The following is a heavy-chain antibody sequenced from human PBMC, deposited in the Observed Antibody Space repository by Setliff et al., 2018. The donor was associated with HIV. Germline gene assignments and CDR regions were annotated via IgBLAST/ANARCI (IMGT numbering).Heavy chain of an antibody. J-gene: IGHJ1*01. CDR2: IGGDGGIT. CDR3: AKDPYYDILTGYYKYFHH. CDR1: GYSISSGYY. Sequence: ETLSLTCAVSGYSISSGYYWGWIRQPPGKGLEWVSGIGGDGGITYYADSVKGRFTISRDNSRNTLFLQMNSLRAEDTAIYYCAKDPYYDILTGYYKYFHHWGQGTLVTVSS. D-gene: IGHD3-9*01. V-gene: IGHV3-23*01.